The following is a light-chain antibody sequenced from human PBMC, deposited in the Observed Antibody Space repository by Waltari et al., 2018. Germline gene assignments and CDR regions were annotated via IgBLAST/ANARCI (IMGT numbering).Light chain of an antibody. J-gene: IGLJ1*01. Sequence: SSVLIQPPSVAVAPGQTASITCGGDSIGSYSVHWYRQRPGQAPEVVGSEGGDRPSGIPARFSAFNSGTTATLTISRVEAVDEADYYWQVTHTSGDPSYVFGSGTKVTVL. V-gene: IGLV3-21*02. CDR1: SIGSYS. CDR3: QVTHTSGDPSYV. CDR2: EGG.